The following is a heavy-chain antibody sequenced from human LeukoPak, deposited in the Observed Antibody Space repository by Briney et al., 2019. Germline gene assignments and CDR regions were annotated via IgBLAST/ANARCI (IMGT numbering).Heavy chain of an antibody. CDR3: ARDYRPYCGGDCYPDY. CDR2: IGTAGDT. Sequence: PGGSLRLSCAASGFTFSSYDMHWVRQATGKGLEWVSAIGTAGDTYYPGSVKGRFTISRENAKYSLYLQMNSLRAEDTAVYYCARDYRPYCGGDCYPDYWGQGTLVTVSS. V-gene: IGHV3-13*01. J-gene: IGHJ4*02. CDR1: GFTFSSYD. D-gene: IGHD2-21*02.